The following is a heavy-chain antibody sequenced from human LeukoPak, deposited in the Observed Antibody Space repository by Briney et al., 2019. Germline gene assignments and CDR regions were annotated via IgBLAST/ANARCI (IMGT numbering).Heavy chain of an antibody. Sequence: PGGSLRLSCAASGFTFSSYAMSWVRQAPGKGLERVSAISGSGGSTYYADSVKGRFTISRDNSKNTLYLQMNSLRAEDTAVYYCASTTVTRGYNWFDPWGQGTLVTVSS. J-gene: IGHJ5*02. D-gene: IGHD4-17*01. CDR1: GFTFSSYA. CDR2: ISGSGGST. CDR3: ASTTVTRGYNWFDP. V-gene: IGHV3-23*01.